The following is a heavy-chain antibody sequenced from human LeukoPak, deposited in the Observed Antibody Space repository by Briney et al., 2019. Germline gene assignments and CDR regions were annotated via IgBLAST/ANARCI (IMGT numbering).Heavy chain of an antibody. CDR1: GFXFSSNW. J-gene: IGHJ4*02. Sequence: PGGSLRLSCAASGFXFSSNWISWVRKAPGKGLELEANIKHDGSEKYYVESVKGRLTICRDNAKNSLYLQMNSLRAEDTAVYYCARDPEAWEPIDYWGQGTLATVSS. CDR2: IKHDGSEK. V-gene: IGHV3-7*04. CDR3: ARDPEAWEPIDY. D-gene: IGHD1-26*01.